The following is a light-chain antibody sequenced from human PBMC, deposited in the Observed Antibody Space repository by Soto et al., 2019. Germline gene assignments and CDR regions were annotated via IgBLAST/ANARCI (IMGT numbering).Light chain of an antibody. V-gene: IGKV3-11*01. J-gene: IGKJ2*01. CDR2: DAS. Sequence: DILLTPSPATLYLSQGERATLSCRASQSVSSYLAWYHQKPGQAPRLLIYDASNRANGIPARFSGSGSVTDFTLTISSLTPEDFAVYYCQKRSNWPPTFGQVTKLEIK. CDR1: QSVSSY. CDR3: QKRSNWPPT.